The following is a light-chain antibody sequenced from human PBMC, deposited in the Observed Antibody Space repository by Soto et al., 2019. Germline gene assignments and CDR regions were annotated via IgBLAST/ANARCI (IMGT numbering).Light chain of an antibody. Sequence: DIQMTQSPSSLSASVGDRVTITCRASQGISHYLAWYQQKPGKVPKLLIYAASTLQSGVPSRFSGSGSGTDFTLTISSLQPEDVATYYCQKYNSAPPAFGGGTKVEIK. CDR1: QGISHY. V-gene: IGKV1-27*01. CDR2: AAS. J-gene: IGKJ4*01. CDR3: QKYNSAPPA.